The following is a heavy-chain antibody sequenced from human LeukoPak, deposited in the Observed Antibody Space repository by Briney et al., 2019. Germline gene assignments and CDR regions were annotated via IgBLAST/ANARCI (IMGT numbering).Heavy chain of an antibody. CDR1: GYTLTELS. CDR2: FDPEDGET. J-gene: IGHJ5*02. D-gene: IGHD3-10*01. Sequence: ASVKVSCKVSGYTLTELSMHWVRQAPGKGLEWMGGFDPEDGETIYAQKFQGRVTMTTDTSTSTAYMELRSLRSDDTAVYYCARGHYGSGGWFDPWGQGTLVTVSS. CDR3: ARGHYGSGGWFDP. V-gene: IGHV1-24*01.